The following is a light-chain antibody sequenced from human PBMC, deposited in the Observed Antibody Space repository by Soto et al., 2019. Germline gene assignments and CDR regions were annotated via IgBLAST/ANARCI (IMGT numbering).Light chain of an antibody. CDR3: CSYAGSSTYV. J-gene: IGLJ1*01. CDR1: SSDVGSYNL. Sequence: QSVLTQPASVSGSPGQSITISCTGTSSDVGSYNLVSWYQQHPGKAPTLLLYEGSKRPSGVSNRFSGSKSGNTASLTISGLQAEDEAAYYCCSYAGSSTYVFGTGTKVTVV. V-gene: IGLV2-23*01. CDR2: EGS.